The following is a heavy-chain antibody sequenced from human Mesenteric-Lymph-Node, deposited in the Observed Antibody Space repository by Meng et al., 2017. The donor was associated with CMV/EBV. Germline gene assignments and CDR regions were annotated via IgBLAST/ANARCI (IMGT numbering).Heavy chain of an antibody. V-gene: IGHV2-5*02. Sequence: SGVGVGWIRQPPGRALEWLALIYWDVDKRYSPSLKSRLTIPQDTSKNQVVLTITNMDPVDTATYYCAHRGRPDYDILTGYYYDVYFDYWAMEPWSPSPQ. CDR2: IYWDVDK. CDR3: AHRGRPDYDILTGYYYDVYFDY. J-gene: IGHJ4*01. CDR1: SGVG. D-gene: IGHD3-9*01.